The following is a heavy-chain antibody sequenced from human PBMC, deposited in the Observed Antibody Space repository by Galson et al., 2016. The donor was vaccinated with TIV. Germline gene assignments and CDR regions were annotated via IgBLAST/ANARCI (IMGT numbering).Heavy chain of an antibody. CDR2: IKQDENEK. CDR3: ARQKVYAVDL. Sequence: SLRLSCAASGFTFHTFSSYWMLWVRQAPGKGLEWMANIKQDENEKDYVDAVRGRFTISRDNAKNSLYLEMNSLRAEDTAVYYWARQKVYAVDLWGQGTMVTVSS. CDR1: GFTFHTFSSYW. V-gene: IGHV3-7*01. J-gene: IGHJ3*01. D-gene: IGHD6-6*01.